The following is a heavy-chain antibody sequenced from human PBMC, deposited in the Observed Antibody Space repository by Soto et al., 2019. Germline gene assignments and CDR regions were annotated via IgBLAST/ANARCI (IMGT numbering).Heavy chain of an antibody. D-gene: IGHD5-18*01. Sequence: ASVKVSCKASGYTFTSYDINWVRQATGQGLEWMGWMNPNSGNTGYAQKFQGRVTMTRNTSISTAYMELSSLRYEDTAVYYCAGQRGYSYGVYGMDVWGQPTTVTVSS. CDR1: GYTFTSYD. CDR2: MNPNSGNT. V-gene: IGHV1-8*01. CDR3: AGQRGYSYGVYGMDV. J-gene: IGHJ6*02.